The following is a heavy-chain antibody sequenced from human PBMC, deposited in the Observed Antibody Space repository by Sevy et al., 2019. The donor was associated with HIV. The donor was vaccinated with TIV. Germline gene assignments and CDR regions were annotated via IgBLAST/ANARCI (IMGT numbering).Heavy chain of an antibody. D-gene: IGHD6-13*01. CDR2: ISSDGSSQ. Sequence: GGSLRLSCAAAGFSFRSHGMHWVRQAPGKGLEWVAGISSDGSSQDYGDSVKGRFTISRDNSKDTVYLQMNSLRPEDTAVYYCANSLGRYVGSSWLYYYFAMDVWGQGTTVTVSS. CDR1: GFSFRSHG. J-gene: IGHJ6*02. V-gene: IGHV3-30*18. CDR3: ANSLGRYVGSSWLYYYFAMDV.